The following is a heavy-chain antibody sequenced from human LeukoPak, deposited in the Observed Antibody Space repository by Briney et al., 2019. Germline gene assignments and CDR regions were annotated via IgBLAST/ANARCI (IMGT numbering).Heavy chain of an antibody. D-gene: IGHD4-11*01. Sequence: GGSLRLSCAASGFTFSSYGMHWVRQAPGKGLEWVAFIRSDGSDKYYADSVKGRFTISRDSSKSTLYLQMNSLRAEDTAIYYCSKDRNINYEFFDYWGQGTLVTVSS. CDR3: SKDRNINYEFFDY. CDR1: GFTFSSYG. V-gene: IGHV3-30*02. CDR2: IRSDGSDK. J-gene: IGHJ4*02.